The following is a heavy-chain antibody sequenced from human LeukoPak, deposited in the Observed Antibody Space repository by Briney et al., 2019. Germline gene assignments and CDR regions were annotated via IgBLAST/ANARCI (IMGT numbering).Heavy chain of an antibody. Sequence: ETLSLTCAVSGGSISSSNWWSWVRQAPGKGLEWVANINQDGSEKYCVDSLKGRFTISRDNAENSLYLQVNSLRAEDTAVYYCARDGHYTIYELRFDYWGQGALVTVSS. V-gene: IGHV3-7*01. D-gene: IGHD5/OR15-5a*01. CDR2: INQDGSEK. CDR3: ARDGHYTIYELRFDY. J-gene: IGHJ4*02. CDR1: GGSISSSNW.